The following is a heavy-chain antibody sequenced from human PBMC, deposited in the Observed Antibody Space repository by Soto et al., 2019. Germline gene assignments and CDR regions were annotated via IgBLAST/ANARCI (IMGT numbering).Heavy chain of an antibody. Sequence: EVQLLESGGGLVQPGGSLRLSCAASGFTFSSYAMSWVRQAPGKGLEWVSAISGSGGSTYYADSVKGRFTISRDNSKNTLYLQMNSLRAEDTAVYYCANTIGIAVAYDYCGQGTLVTVSS. V-gene: IGHV3-23*01. D-gene: IGHD6-19*01. J-gene: IGHJ4*02. CDR3: ANTIGIAVAYDY. CDR1: GFTFSSYA. CDR2: ISGSGGST.